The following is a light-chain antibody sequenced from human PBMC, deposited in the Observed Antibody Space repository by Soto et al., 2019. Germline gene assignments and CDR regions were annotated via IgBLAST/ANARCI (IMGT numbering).Light chain of an antibody. CDR2: GAS. V-gene: IGKV3-20*01. CDR3: QQYGSSPRYT. J-gene: IGKJ2*01. Sequence: IVLTQSPGTLSLSPGERATLSCRASQSVSSSYLAWYQQKPGQAPRLLIYGASSRATGIPDRFSGSGSGTDFTLTISRLEPEDFAVYYCQQYGSSPRYTFGPGTKLRIK. CDR1: QSVSSSY.